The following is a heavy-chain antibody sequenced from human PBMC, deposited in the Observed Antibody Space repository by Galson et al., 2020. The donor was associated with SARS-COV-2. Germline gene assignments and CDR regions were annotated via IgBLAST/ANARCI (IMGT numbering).Heavy chain of an antibody. V-gene: IGHV3-23*01. CDR1: GFAFSNSA. Sequence: GGSLRLSCVASGFAFSNSAMNWVRQTPGKGLEWVSGISSNGAKYYADSVKGRFTIPRDNSKNTVYLQMNSLGVEDTAIFYCAKDGCPGGNCYTEFDSWGQGTLVTVSS. J-gene: IGHJ4*02. CDR2: ISSNGAK. CDR3: AKDGCPGGNCYTEFDS. D-gene: IGHD2-21*01.